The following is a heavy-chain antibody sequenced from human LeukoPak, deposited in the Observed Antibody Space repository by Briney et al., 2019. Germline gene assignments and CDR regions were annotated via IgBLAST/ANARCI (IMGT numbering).Heavy chain of an antibody. CDR1: GFTFGDHG. D-gene: IGHD1-26*01. Sequence: PGRSLRLSCTTSGFTFGDHGVSWFRQAPGKGPERISFIKTKTYGGTTEYAASVKGRFTISRDDSTGIAYLQMDSLKPEDTAVYYCSRGVIVGAAYFDYWGQGTLVTVSS. J-gene: IGHJ4*02. CDR3: SRGVIVGAAYFDY. V-gene: IGHV3-49*03. CDR2: IKTKTYGGTT.